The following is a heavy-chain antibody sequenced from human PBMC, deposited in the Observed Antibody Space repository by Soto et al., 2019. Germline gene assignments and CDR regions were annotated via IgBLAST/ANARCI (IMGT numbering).Heavy chain of an antibody. Sequence: EVQLLESGGGLVQPGGSLRLSCAASGFTFSSYAMSWVRQAPGKGLEWVSAMSGSGGSTYYADSVKGRFTISRDNSKNTLYGQMNSLRAEETAVYYCAKENGYSSSWFEFDYWGQGTLVTVSS. CDR3: AKENGYSSSWFEFDY. D-gene: IGHD6-13*01. CDR2: MSGSGGST. J-gene: IGHJ4*02. CDR1: GFTFSSYA. V-gene: IGHV3-23*01.